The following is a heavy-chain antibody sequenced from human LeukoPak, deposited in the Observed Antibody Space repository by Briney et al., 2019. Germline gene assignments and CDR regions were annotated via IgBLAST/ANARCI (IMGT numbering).Heavy chain of an antibody. CDR2: ISWNSGSI. CDR3: AKDLYYENSNYMDV. D-gene: IGHD3-22*01. V-gene: IGHV3-9*01. CDR1: GFTFDDYA. Sequence: GRSLRLSCAASGFTFDDYAMHWVRQAPGKGLEWVSGISWNSGSIGYADSVKGRFTISRDNAKNSLYLQMNSLRAEDTAVYYCAKDLYYENSNYMDVWGKGTTVTISS. J-gene: IGHJ6*03.